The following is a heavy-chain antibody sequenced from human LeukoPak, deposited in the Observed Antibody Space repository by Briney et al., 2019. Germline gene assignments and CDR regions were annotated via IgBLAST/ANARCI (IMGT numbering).Heavy chain of an antibody. J-gene: IGHJ4*02. CDR3: VRYCSGGSCYSSFDY. CDR2: IYSGGST. Sequence: GGSLRLSCAASGFTVSSNYMSWVRQAPGKGREWVSVIYSGGSTYYADSVKGRFTISRDNSKNTLYLQMNSLRAEDTAVYYCVRYCSGGSCYSSFDYWGQGTLVTVSS. CDR1: GFTVSSNY. V-gene: IGHV3-53*01. D-gene: IGHD2-15*01.